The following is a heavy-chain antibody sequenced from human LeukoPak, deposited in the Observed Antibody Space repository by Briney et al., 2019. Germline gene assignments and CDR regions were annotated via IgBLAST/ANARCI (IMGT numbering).Heavy chain of an antibody. Sequence: GGSLRLSCAASGFTFSSYSMNWVRQAPGKGLEWVSYISSSGSTIYYADSVKGRFTISRDNAKNSLYLQMNSLRAEDTAVYYCTTDDWARTAYWGQGTLVTVSS. CDR3: TTDDWARTAY. CDR1: GFTFSSYS. J-gene: IGHJ4*02. D-gene: IGHD3-9*01. CDR2: ISSSGSTI. V-gene: IGHV3-48*04.